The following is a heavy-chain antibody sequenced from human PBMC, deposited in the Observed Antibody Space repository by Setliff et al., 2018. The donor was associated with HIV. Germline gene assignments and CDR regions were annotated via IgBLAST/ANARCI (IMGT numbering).Heavy chain of an antibody. J-gene: IGHJ6*04. Sequence: ETLSLTCTVSGGSISSSSYYWGWIRQPPGKGLEWLGTIYYSGTTYYNPSLKSRVTISVDTSKNQFSLKLSSVTAADTAVYYCARLYSTVTPDIWGKGTTVTVSS. D-gene: IGHD2-21*01. CDR2: IYYSGTT. CDR3: ARLYSTVTPDI. CDR1: GGSISSSSYY. V-gene: IGHV4-39*01.